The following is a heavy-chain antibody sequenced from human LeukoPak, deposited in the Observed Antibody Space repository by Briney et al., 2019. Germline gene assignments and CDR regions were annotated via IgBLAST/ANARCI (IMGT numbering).Heavy chain of an antibody. CDR1: GFSLSTSGVG. V-gene: IGHV2-5*02. J-gene: IGHJ3*02. CDR2: IYWDDDK. CDR3: AHRRPKSPGDAFDI. Sequence: SGPTLVKPTQTLTLTCTFSGFSLSTSGVGVGWIRQPPGKALEWLALIYWDDDKRYSPSLKSRLTITKDTSENQVVLTMTNMDPVDTATYYCAHRRPKSPGDAFDIWGQGTMVTVSS.